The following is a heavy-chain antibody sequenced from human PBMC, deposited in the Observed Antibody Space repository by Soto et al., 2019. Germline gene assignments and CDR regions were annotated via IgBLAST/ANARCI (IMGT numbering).Heavy chain of an antibody. CDR1: GFTVSNNY. V-gene: IGHV3-53*01. J-gene: IGHJ4*02. CDR3: GTVPGGGGY. Sequence: EVQLVESGGGLIQPGGSLRLSCAVSGFTVSNNYMSWVRQAPGKGLEGVSVIYSGGYTAYGDSVKGRFTISRDNSKKHPNFQKKSRGADARACYSGGTVPGGGGYWGQGTLVTVSS. CDR2: IYSGGYT. D-gene: IGHD3-10*01.